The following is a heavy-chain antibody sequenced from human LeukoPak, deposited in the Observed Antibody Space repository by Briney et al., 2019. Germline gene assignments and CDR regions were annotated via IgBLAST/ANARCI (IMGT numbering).Heavy chain of an antibody. CDR2: ISSSSSYI. D-gene: IGHD3-22*01. Sequence: VGSLRLSCAASGFTLSSYSMNWVRQAPGKGLEWVSSISSSSSYIHYTDSVKGRFTISRDNTKKSLYLQMNSLRAEDTAVYYCARDRYDRSGYYDYWGQGTLVTVSS. CDR1: GFTLSSYS. CDR3: ARDRYDRSGYYDY. J-gene: IGHJ4*02. V-gene: IGHV3-21*01.